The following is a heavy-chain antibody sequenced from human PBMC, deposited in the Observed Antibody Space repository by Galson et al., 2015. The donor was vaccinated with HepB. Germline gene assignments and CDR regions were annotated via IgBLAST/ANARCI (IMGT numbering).Heavy chain of an antibody. CDR3: ARCSSTSCILFDY. J-gene: IGHJ4*02. D-gene: IGHD2-2*01. CDR2: IIPTFGTA. V-gene: IGHV1-69*13. Sequence: SVKVSCKASGGTFSSYAISWVRQAPGQGLEWMGGIIPTFGTANYAQKFQGRVTITADESTSTTYMELSSLRSEDTAVYYCARCSSTSCILFDYWGQGTLVTVSS. CDR1: GGTFSSYA.